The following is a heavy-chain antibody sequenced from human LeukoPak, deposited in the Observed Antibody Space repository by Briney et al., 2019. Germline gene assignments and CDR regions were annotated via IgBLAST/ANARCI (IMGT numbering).Heavy chain of an antibody. CDR3: ARLFSGAGYASGWDTGAFDY. CDR2: IYYSGST. Sequence: PSETLSLTCTVSGGSISSYYWSWIRQPPEKGLEWIGYIYYSGSTNYNPSLKSRVTISVDTSKNQFSLKLSSVTAADTAVYYCARLFSGAGYASGWDTGAFDYWGQGTLVTVSS. D-gene: IGHD6-19*01. V-gene: IGHV4-59*01. J-gene: IGHJ4*02. CDR1: GGSISSYY.